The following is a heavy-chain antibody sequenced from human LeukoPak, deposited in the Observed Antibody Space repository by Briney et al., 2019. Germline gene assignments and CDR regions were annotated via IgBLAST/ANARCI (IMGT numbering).Heavy chain of an antibody. J-gene: IGHJ3*02. CDR1: GYTFTSYD. CDR2: MNPNSGNT. D-gene: IGHD5-18*01. CDR3: ARTDVDTAMVDPFDI. Sequence: ASVKVSCKASGYTFTSYDINWVRQDTGQGLEWMGWMNPNSGNTGYAQKFQGRVTMTRNTSISTAYMELSSLRSEDTAVYYCARTDVDTAMVDPFDIWGQGTMVTVSS. V-gene: IGHV1-8*01.